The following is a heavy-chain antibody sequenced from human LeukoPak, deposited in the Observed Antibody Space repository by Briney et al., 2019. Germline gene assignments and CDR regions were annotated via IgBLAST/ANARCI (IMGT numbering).Heavy chain of an antibody. CDR2: LSSDSNHI. V-gene: IGHV3-9*01. CDR3: VRSRVRGDPFDP. CDR1: GFTFEDYG. D-gene: IGHD3-10*01. J-gene: IGHJ5*02. Sequence: PGGSLRLSCAASGFTFEDYGMHWVRHVPGKGLEWVSGLSSDSNHIDYAYSVKGRFTISRDNANNYLYMQMNSLRPEDTGLYYCVRSRVRGDPFDPWGQGTLVTGSP.